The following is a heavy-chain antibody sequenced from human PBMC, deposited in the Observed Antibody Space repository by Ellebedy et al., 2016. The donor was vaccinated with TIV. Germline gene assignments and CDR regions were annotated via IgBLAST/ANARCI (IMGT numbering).Heavy chain of an antibody. CDR1: GFTFSSYW. Sequence: GGSLRLSXAASGFTFSSYWMSWVRQAPGKGLEWVANIKEDGGESYYLDSVKGRFTVSRDNAKNSLYLQMNSLRAEDTAVYYCARNSCCTSSTCYVPWFDPWGQGTLVTVSS. V-gene: IGHV3-7*01. CDR3: ARNSCCTSSTCYVPWFDP. CDR2: IKEDGGES. J-gene: IGHJ5*02. D-gene: IGHD2-2*01.